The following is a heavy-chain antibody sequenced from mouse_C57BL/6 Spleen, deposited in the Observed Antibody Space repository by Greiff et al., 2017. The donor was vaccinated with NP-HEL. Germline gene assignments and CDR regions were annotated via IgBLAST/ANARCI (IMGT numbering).Heavy chain of an antibody. V-gene: IGHV1-26*01. CDR3: ARREIYYGNYGDY. CDR2: INPNNGGT. D-gene: IGHD2-1*01. CDR1: GYTFTDYY. J-gene: IGHJ2*01. Sequence: EVQLQQSGPELVKPGASVKISCKASGYTFTDYYMNWVKQSHGKSLEWIGDINPNNGGTSYNQKFKGKATLTVDKSSSTAYMELRSLTSEDSAVYYCARREIYYGNYGDYWGQGTTLTVSS.